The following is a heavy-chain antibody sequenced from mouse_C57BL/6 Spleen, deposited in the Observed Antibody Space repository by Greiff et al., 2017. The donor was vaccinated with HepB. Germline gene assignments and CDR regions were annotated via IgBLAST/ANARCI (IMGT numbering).Heavy chain of an antibody. CDR3: ARGGWATPRFAY. D-gene: IGHD3-1*01. V-gene: IGHV1-26*01. CDR1: GYTFTDYY. CDR2: INPNNGGT. J-gene: IGHJ3*01. Sequence: VQLQQSGPELVKPGASVKISCKASGYTFTDYYMNWVKQSHGKSLEWIGDINPNNGGTSYNQKFKGKATLTVDKSSSTAYMELRSLTSEDSAVYYCARGGWATPRFAYWGQGTLVTVSA.